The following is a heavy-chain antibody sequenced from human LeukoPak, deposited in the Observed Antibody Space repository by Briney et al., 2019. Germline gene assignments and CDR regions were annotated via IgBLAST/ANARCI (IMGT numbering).Heavy chain of an antibody. Sequence: PGRSLRLSCAAPGFTFSSYGMHWVRRAPGKGLEWVAVIWYDGSNKYYADSVKGRFTISRDNSKNTLYLQMNSLRAEDTAVYYCARGYGYDSLTGYYMGLRYWGQGTLVTVSS. CDR2: IWYDGSNK. J-gene: IGHJ4*02. D-gene: IGHD3-9*01. CDR3: ARGYGYDSLTGYYMGLRY. V-gene: IGHV3-33*01. CDR1: GFTFSSYG.